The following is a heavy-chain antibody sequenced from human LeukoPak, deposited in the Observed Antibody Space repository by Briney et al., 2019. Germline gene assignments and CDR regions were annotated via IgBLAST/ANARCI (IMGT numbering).Heavy chain of an antibody. CDR1: GYTFTGYY. CDR3: ARWVPTLFVDY. V-gene: IGHV1-2*06. D-gene: IGHD3-10*02. Sequence: ASVKVSCKASGYTFTGYYTHWVRQAPGQGLEWMGRINPNSGGTNYAQKFQGRVTMTRDTSISTAYMELSRLRSDDTAVYYCARWVPTLFVDYWGQGTLVTVSS. CDR2: INPNSGGT. J-gene: IGHJ4*02.